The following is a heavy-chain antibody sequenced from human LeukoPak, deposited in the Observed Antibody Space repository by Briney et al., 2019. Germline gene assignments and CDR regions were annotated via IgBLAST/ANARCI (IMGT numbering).Heavy chain of an antibody. V-gene: IGHV3-23*01. D-gene: IGHD2-8*02. CDR1: GFTFSTFA. Sequence: GGSLRLSCAASGFTFSTFAMIWVRQPPGKGLEWVSSIFPSGGEIHYADSVRGRFTISRDNSKSTLSLQMNSLRAEDTAIYYCATYRQVLLPFKSWGQGTLVTVSS. J-gene: IGHJ5*02. CDR3: ATYRQVLLPFKS. CDR2: IFPSGGEI.